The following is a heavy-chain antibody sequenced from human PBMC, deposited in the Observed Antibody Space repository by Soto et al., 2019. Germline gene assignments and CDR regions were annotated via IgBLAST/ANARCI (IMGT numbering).Heavy chain of an antibody. Sequence: PGGSLRLSCAASGFTFSSYAMSWVRQAPGKGLEWVSAISGSGGSTYYADSVKGRFTISRDNSKNTLYLQMNSLRAEDTAVYYCAKASSGPPYYYYYGMDVWGQGTTVTVSS. V-gene: IGHV3-23*01. CDR2: ISGSGGST. J-gene: IGHJ6*02. CDR1: GFTFSSYA. CDR3: AKASSGPPYYYYYGMDV.